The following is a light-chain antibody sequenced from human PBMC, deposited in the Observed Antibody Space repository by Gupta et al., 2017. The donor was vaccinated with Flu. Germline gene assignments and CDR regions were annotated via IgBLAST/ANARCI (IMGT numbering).Light chain of an antibody. V-gene: IGKV3-20*01. J-gene: IGKJ3*01. Sequence: EIVLTQSPGTLSLSPGERATLSCRASQSVDSRYLAWYQQNPGQAPRLLIYAASRRATGIPDRFSGSGSGTDFTLTISRLEPEDFAVYYCQQYGSSSFTFGPGTKVDI. CDR3: QQYGSSSFT. CDR2: AAS. CDR1: QSVDSRY.